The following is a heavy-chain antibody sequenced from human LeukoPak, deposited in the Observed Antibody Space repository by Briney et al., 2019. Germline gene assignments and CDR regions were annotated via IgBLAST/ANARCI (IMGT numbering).Heavy chain of an antibody. Sequence: GGSLRLSCAASGFTFSSYAMSWVRQAPGKGLEWVSAISGSGGSTYYADSVKGRFTISRDNSKNTLYLQMNSLRAEDTAVYYCARDTDCSGGSCPLRYYYYYGMDVWGQGTTVTVSS. CDR2: ISGSGGST. CDR1: GFTFSSYA. D-gene: IGHD2-15*01. J-gene: IGHJ6*02. V-gene: IGHV3-23*01. CDR3: ARDTDCSGGSCPLRYYYYYGMDV.